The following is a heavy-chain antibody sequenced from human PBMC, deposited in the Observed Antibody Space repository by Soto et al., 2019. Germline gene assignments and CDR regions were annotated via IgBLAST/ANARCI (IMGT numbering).Heavy chain of an antibody. J-gene: IGHJ4*02. CDR1: RFTFSSYA. CDR2: ISGSGGST. CDR3: ARRASGWFFDY. D-gene: IGHD6-19*01. V-gene: IGHV3-23*01. Sequence: EVQLLESGGGLVQPGGSLRLSCAASRFTFSSYAMSWVRKAPGKGLEWVSAISGSGGSTYYADSLKGRFTISRDNSKNTRYLQMNSLRAEDTAVYYCARRASGWFFDYWGQGTLVTVSS.